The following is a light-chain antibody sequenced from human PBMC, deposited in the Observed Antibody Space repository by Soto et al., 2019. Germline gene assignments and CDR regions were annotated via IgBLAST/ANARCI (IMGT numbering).Light chain of an antibody. J-gene: IGKJ2*01. CDR2: RAS. V-gene: IGKV3-20*01. Sequence: EIVLTQSPGTLSLSPGERATLSCRASQSVSSIYLAWYQQKPGQAPRLLIYRASSRAAGIPDRFSGSGSGTDFTLTISRLEPEDVAVYYCQQYGGSPPYTFGQGTKLESK. CDR1: QSVSSIY. CDR3: QQYGGSPPYT.